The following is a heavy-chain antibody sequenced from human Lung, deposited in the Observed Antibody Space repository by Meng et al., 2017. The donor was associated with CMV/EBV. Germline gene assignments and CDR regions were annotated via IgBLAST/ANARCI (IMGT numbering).Heavy chain of an antibody. CDR2: TTSESSYI. CDR3: ARIFEHGGELPITPLDYYGMDV. Sequence: ESXKISXAASGFTFSYYTMNWVRQAPGKGLEWVSSTTSESSYIFYADSVKGRFTVSRDNAKNSLYLQMNSLRAEDTAVYYCARIFEHGGELPITPLDYYGMDVWGRGTTVXVSS. J-gene: IGHJ6*02. V-gene: IGHV3-21*01. CDR1: GFTFSYYT. D-gene: IGHD3-10*01.